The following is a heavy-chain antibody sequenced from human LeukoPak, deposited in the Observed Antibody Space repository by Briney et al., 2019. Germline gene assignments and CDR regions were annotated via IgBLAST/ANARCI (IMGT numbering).Heavy chain of an antibody. CDR3: ARVELERTPYFDY. Sequence: GASVKVSCKASGGTFSSYAISWVRQAPGQGLEWMGGIIPIFGTANYAQKFQGRVTITADESTSTAYMELSSLRSEDTAVYYCARVELERTPYFDYWGQGTLVTVSS. V-gene: IGHV1-69*13. J-gene: IGHJ4*02. CDR1: GGTFSSYA. D-gene: IGHD1-1*01. CDR2: IIPIFGTA.